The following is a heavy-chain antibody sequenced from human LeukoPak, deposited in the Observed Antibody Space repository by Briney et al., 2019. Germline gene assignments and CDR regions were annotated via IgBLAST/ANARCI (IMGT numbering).Heavy chain of an antibody. CDR3: ARGTGSSWFDY. Sequence: ASVTVSCKASGYTFTEYYMHWVRQAPGQGLEWMGWIDPNSGGTNFAQKFQGRVTMTRDTSIITAYMELSRLTSDDTAVYYCARGTGSSWFDYWGQGTLVIVSS. CDR2: IDPNSGGT. V-gene: IGHV1-2*02. CDR1: GYTFTEYY. D-gene: IGHD6-13*01. J-gene: IGHJ4*02.